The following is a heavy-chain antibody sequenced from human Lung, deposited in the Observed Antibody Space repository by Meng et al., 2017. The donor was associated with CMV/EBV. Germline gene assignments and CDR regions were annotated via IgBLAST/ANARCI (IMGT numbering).Heavy chain of an antibody. V-gene: IGHV3-33*06. CDR1: GFTFNNYG. J-gene: IGHJ4*03. D-gene: IGHD1-14*01. CDR2: IWYDGSNR. CDR3: AKGYRHIDD. Sequence: GESXKISCAASGFTFNNYGMHWVRQAPGKGLEWVAVIWYDGSNRNYEDSVKGRFTISRDNSKNTVYLQMNTVRAEDTAVYYCAKGYRHIDDWGHGTLVTVSS.